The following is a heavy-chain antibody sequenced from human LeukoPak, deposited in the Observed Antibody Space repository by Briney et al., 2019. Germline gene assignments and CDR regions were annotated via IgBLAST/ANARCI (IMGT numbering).Heavy chain of an antibody. CDR1: GGSISSYY. Sequence: ASETLSLTCTGSGGSISSYYWRWLRQAAGKGREGSGRIYTSGRNNDNPSLKSPVTMSVDTSKTQFSLKLSSVTAADTAVYYCASLNDYYYYMDVWGKGTTVTVSS. J-gene: IGHJ6*03. V-gene: IGHV4-4*07. CDR3: ASLNDYYYYMDV. CDR2: IYTSGRN.